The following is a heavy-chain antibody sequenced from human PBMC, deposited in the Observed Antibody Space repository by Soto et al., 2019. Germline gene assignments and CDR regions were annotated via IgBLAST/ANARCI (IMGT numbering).Heavy chain of an antibody. CDR2: IDPGDSNT. CDR1: GYSFNTFW. J-gene: IGHJ6*02. V-gene: IGHV5-10-1*01. Sequence: GXALNISRTTSGYSFNTFWISWVRHVPGKGLEWMGRIDPGDSNTNYSPSLQGHVTLSVDKSIGTAYLQWSSLKASDTGIYYCARQGGYYYYGMDVWGQGTAVTVSS. D-gene: IGHD2-15*01. CDR3: ARQGGYYYYGMDV.